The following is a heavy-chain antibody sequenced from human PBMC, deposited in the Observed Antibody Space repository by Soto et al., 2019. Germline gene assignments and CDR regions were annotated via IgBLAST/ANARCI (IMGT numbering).Heavy chain of an antibody. V-gene: IGHV4-34*01. CDR2: INHSGST. CDR1: GGSFSGYY. CDR3: ARGGGIAAAALYFDY. J-gene: IGHJ4*02. D-gene: IGHD6-13*01. Sequence: QVQLQQWGAGLLKPSETLSLTCAVYGGSFSGYYWSWIRQPPGRGLEWIGEINHSGSTNYNPSLKSRITRSVDTSKNQFSLKVSSVTAADTAVYYCARGGGIAAAALYFDYWGQGTLVTVSS.